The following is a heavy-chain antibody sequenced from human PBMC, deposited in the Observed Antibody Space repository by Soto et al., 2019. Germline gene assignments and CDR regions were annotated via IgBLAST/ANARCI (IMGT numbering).Heavy chain of an antibody. CDR2: FDVGNGDT. Sequence: ASVKVSCKASGYIFTNYGIHWVRQAPGQRLEWMGWFDVGNGDTKYSQKFQDRVTITTDTSASTAYMELSSLRSEDTAVYYCARVSSGQNGLYYYGMDVWGQGT. CDR3: ARVSSGQNGLYYYGMDV. D-gene: IGHD3-22*01. V-gene: IGHV1-3*01. J-gene: IGHJ6*02. CDR1: GYIFTNYG.